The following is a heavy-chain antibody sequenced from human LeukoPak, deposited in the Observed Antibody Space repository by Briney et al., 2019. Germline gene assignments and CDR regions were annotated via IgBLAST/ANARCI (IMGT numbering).Heavy chain of an antibody. V-gene: IGHV4-39*01. J-gene: IGHJ6*03. D-gene: IGHD2-2*02. CDR3: ARQACSSTSCYRGYYYYMDV. CDR2: IYYSGST. CDR1: GGSISSSSYY. Sequence: PSETLSLTCTVSGGSISSSSYYWGWIRQPPGKGLEWIGSIYYSGSTYYNPSLKSRVTISVDTSKNQFSLKLSSVTAADTAVYYCARQACSSTSCYRGYYYYMDVWGKGTTVTVSS.